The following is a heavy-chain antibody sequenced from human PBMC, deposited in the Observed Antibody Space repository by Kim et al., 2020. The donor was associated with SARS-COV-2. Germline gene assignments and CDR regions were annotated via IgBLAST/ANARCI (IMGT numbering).Heavy chain of an antibody. V-gene: IGHV3-21*01. CDR2: ISSSSSYI. CDR1: GFTFSSYS. Sequence: GGSLRLSCAASGFTFSSYSMNWVRQAPGKGLEWVSSISSSSSYIYYADSVKGRFTISRDNAKNSLYLQMNSLRAEDTAVYYCARECPKIDAFDIWGQGTMVTVSS. CDR3: ARECPKIDAFDI. J-gene: IGHJ3*02.